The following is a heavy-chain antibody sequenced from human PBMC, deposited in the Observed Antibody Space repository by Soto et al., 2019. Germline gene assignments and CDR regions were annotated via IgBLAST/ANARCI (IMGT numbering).Heavy chain of an antibody. CDR3: ARGWSAVTTFDY. Sequence: QSLTCTVSGGSISSYYRNWPRQPPGKGLEWIGYIYYSGSTNYNPSLKSRVTISVDTSKNQFSLKLSSVTAADTAVYYCARGWSAVTTFDYWGQGTLVTVSS. CDR2: IYYSGST. D-gene: IGHD4-17*01. CDR1: GGSISSYY. V-gene: IGHV4-59*01. J-gene: IGHJ4*02.